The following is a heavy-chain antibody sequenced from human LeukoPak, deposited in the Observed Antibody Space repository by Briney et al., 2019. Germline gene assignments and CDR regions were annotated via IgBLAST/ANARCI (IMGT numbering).Heavy chain of an antibody. V-gene: IGHV4-59*08. CDR2: FLSSGSA. CDR3: ARHCSTTTCQYYQYPMDA. CDR1: GGSINPYY. J-gene: IGHJ6*04. D-gene: IGHD2-2*01. Sequence: PETLTLICTVSGGSINPYYWSWIRQVPGKGLEWLGYFLSSGSANYNPSLKSRICFSFDTSKKQISLTLTSVTAADTAVYYCARHCSTTTCQYYQYPMDAWGKGTTVTVSS.